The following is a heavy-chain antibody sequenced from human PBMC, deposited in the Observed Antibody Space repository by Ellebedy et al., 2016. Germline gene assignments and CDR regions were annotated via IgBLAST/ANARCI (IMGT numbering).Heavy chain of an antibody. V-gene: IGHV4-59*02. CDR3: ARPVGFGGVINYFDS. Sequence: SETLSLTXTVSGGSVNTYYWSWIRQAPGKGLEWIANIYNNGKTSYNAALKSRVTISTDTSTNQVSLRLTSVTAADTAVYYCARPVGFGGVINYFDSWGQGILVTVSS. CDR1: GGSVNTYY. D-gene: IGHD3-16*01. J-gene: IGHJ4*02. CDR2: IYNNGKT.